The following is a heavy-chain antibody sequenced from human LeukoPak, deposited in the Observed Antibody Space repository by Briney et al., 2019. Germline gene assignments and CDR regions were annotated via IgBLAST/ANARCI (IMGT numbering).Heavy chain of an antibody. V-gene: IGHV3-23*01. CDR3: ARGSGFGESLDY. CDR2: ISGSGGST. D-gene: IGHD3-10*01. Sequence: PGGSLRLSCAASGFPLRNYAMNWVRQAPGKGLEWVSVISGSGGSTYYADSVKGRFTISRDNSKNTLYLQMNSLRAEDTAVYYCARGSGFGESLDYWGQGTLVTVSS. J-gene: IGHJ4*02. CDR1: GFPLRNYA.